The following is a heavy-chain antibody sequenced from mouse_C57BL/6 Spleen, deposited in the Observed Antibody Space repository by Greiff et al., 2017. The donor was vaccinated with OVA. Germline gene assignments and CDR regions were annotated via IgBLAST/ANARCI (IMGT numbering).Heavy chain of an antibody. J-gene: IGHJ2*01. D-gene: IGHD1-1*01. CDR2: IDPSDSYT. CDR1: GYTFTSYW. Sequence: VQLQQPGAELVRPGTSVKLSCKASGYTFTSYWMHWVKQRPGQGLEWIGVIDPSDSYTNYNQKFKGKATLTVDTSSSTAYMQLSSLTSEDSAVYYCARCEGTTVVASGYFDYWGQGTTLTVSS. V-gene: IGHV1-59*01. CDR3: ARCEGTTVVASGYFDY.